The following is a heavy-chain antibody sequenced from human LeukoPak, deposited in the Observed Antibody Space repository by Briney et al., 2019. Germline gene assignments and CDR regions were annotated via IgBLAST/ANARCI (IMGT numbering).Heavy chain of an antibody. Sequence: SETLSLTCTVSGGSISSYYCSWIRQPPGKGLEWIGYIYYSGSTYYNPPLKSRVTISVDTSKNQFSLKLSSVTAADTAVYYCARDLGYSYGDAFDIWGQGTMVTVSS. CDR1: GGSISSYY. CDR3: ARDLGYSYGDAFDI. D-gene: IGHD5-18*01. CDR2: IYYSGST. J-gene: IGHJ3*02. V-gene: IGHV4-59*12.